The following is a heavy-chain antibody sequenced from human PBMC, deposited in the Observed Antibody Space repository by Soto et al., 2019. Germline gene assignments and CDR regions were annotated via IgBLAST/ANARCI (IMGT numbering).Heavy chain of an antibody. CDR2: IIPIFDAA. J-gene: IGHJ6*02. D-gene: IGHD4-17*01. CDR1: GGTFSSCA. CDR3: ARDPSDYGDYGTKSSHYAMDV. Sequence: SVKVSCKASGGTFSSCAIYWVRQAPGQGLEWIGGIIPIFDAANYAQKFQGRVTITADEYTNTAYMELSSLRSEDTAVYYCARDPSDYGDYGTKSSHYAMDVWGQGTTVTVSS. V-gene: IGHV1-69*13.